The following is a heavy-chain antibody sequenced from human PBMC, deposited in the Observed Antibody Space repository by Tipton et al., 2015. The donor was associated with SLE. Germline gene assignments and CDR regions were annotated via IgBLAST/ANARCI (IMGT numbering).Heavy chain of an antibody. J-gene: IGHJ4*02. CDR3: ARDCTTGVCYTSSFGY. Sequence: LRLSCAVYGGSFSDYSWSWIRQPPGKGLEWIGEINHSGSTNYNPSLKSRFTISIDTSKNQFSLRLNSGTAADTAVYYCARDCTTGVCYTSSFGYWGQGTLVTVSP. D-gene: IGHD2-8*01. V-gene: IGHV4-34*01. CDR2: INHSGST. CDR1: GGSFSDYS.